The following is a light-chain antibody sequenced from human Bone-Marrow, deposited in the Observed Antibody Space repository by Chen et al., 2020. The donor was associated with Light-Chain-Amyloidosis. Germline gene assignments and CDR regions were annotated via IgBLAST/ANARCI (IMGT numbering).Light chain of an antibody. CDR2: EGT. Sequence: QSALTQPPSASGSLGQSVTISCAGTSGDLGGYDFVSWYQQHPGKAPKLMIHEGTKRPSGVPSRFSGSKSGNTASLTVSGLQAADEADYYCCSFAGNDDWVFGGGTKLTVL. V-gene: IGLV2-8*01. J-gene: IGLJ3*02. CDR3: CSFAGNDDWV. CDR1: SGDLGGYDF.